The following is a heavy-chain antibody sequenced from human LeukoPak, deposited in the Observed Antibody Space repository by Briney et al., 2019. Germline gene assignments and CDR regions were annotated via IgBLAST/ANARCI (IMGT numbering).Heavy chain of an antibody. CDR1: GFTFSSYS. CDR2: ISSSSSTI. J-gene: IGHJ4*02. V-gene: IGHV3-48*04. CDR3: ARGSVGATSPTFDY. D-gene: IGHD1-26*01. Sequence: GGSLRLSCAASGFTFSSYSTNWVRQAPGKGLEWVSYISSSSSTIYYADSVKGRFTISRDNAKNSLYLQMNSLRAEDTAVYYCARGSVGATSPTFDYWGQGTLVTVSS.